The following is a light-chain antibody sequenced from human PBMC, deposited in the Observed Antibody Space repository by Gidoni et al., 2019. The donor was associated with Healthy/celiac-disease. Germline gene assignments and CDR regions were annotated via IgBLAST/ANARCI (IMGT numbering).Light chain of an antibody. CDR1: TGAVTSGYY. CDR3: LLYYGGARV. Sequence: QTVVTQEPSLPVSPVGPATPTCPSSTGAVTSGYYPNLFQQKPGQPPRALIYSTSNKPSWTPARFSGSLLGGKAALTLSGVQPEDEAEYYCLLYYGGARVFGGGTKLTVL. CDR2: STS. J-gene: IGLJ3*02. V-gene: IGLV7-43*01.